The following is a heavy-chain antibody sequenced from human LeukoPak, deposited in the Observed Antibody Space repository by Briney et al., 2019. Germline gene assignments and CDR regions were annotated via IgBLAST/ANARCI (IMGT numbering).Heavy chain of an antibody. J-gene: IGHJ4*02. CDR3: ARGQELDDGVFDS. V-gene: IGHV3-23*01. D-gene: IGHD1-1*01. CDR2: LRSNGDTA. Sequence: GGSLRLSCAASGFTFSSFAMTWVRQAPGTGLEWVSTLRSNGDTAYNADSVTGRFTISRDNSKNTVYLQMNILRVEDTAIYYCARGQELDDGVFDSWGQGTLVTVSA. CDR1: GFTFSSFA.